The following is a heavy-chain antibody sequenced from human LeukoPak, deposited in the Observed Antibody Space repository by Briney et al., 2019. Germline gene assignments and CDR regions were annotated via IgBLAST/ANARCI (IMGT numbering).Heavy chain of an antibody. D-gene: IGHD6-19*01. J-gene: IGHJ4*02. CDR2: INPRGGST. CDR1: GYTFTNYY. V-gene: IGHV1-46*01. Sequence: ASVKVSCKASGYTFTNYYMHWVRQAPGQGLEWMGIINPRGGSTSYAQKFQGRVTLTTDTSTNTAYMELTSLTSDDTAVYYCARVSAVAGAFSYWGQGTLVTVSS. CDR3: ARVSAVAGAFSY.